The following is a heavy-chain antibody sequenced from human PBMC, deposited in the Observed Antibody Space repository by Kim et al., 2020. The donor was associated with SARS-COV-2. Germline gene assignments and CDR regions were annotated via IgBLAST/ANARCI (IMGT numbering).Heavy chain of an antibody. J-gene: IGHJ4*02. Sequence: GYAQKSQGRVTMTRNTSISTAYMEVSSLGSEDTAVYYCASIVGYGSGFDYWGQGTLVTVSS. CDR3: ASIVGYGSGFDY. V-gene: IGHV1-8*01. D-gene: IGHD3-10*01.